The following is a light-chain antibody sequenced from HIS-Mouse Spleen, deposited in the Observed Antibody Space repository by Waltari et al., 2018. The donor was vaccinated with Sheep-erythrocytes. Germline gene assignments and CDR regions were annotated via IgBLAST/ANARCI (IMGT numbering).Light chain of an antibody. CDR2: YGS. CDR3: CSYAGSYTWV. J-gene: IGLJ3*02. V-gene: IGLV2-11*01. CDR1: SSDVGGYNY. Sequence: QSALTQPRSVSGSPGQSATISCTGTSSDVGGYNYFPWYQQHPGKAPQLIIYYGSKRPSGVPDRFFGSKAGNTASLTIAGLQAEDEADYYCCSYAGSYTWVFGGGTKLTVL.